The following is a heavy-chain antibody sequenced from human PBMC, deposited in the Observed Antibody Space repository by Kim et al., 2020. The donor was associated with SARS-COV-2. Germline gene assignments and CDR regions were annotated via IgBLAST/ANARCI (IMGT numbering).Heavy chain of an antibody. CDR3: ARGEVTYYYDSSGYSEDY. Sequence: GRYTISRDNSKNTLYLQMNSLRAEDTAVYYCARGEVTYYYDSSGYSEDYWGQGTLVTVSS. J-gene: IGHJ4*02. D-gene: IGHD3-22*01. V-gene: IGHV3-53*01.